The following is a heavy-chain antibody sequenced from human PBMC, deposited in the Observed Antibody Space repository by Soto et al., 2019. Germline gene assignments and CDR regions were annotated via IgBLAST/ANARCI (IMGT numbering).Heavy chain of an antibody. V-gene: IGHV5-51*03. Sequence: EVQLVQSGAEVKKPGESLKISCKVSGYSFTSYWIGWVRQMPGKGLEWMGTMYPGDSDTRYSPSFRGQVTISADKSITTAYLQWSSLKASDSAVYHCARPTRDGYGPEAYYFDSWGQGTLVTVSS. CDR1: GYSFTSYW. CDR2: MYPGDSDT. CDR3: ARPTRDGYGPEAYYFDS. D-gene: IGHD5-12*01. J-gene: IGHJ4*02.